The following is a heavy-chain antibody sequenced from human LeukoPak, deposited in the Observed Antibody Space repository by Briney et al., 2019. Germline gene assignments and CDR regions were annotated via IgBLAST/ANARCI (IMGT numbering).Heavy chain of an antibody. D-gene: IGHD6-19*01. CDR2: ISYDGSNK. V-gene: IGHV3-30*04. Sequence: QPGRSLRLSCAASGFTFSSYAIHWVRQAPGKGLEWVAVISYDGSNKYYADSVKGRFTISRDNSKNTLYLQMNSLRAEDTAVYYCARDPAGIAVAGGQLSRWGQGTLVTVSS. CDR1: GFTFSSYA. CDR3: ARDPAGIAVAGGQLSR. J-gene: IGHJ4*02.